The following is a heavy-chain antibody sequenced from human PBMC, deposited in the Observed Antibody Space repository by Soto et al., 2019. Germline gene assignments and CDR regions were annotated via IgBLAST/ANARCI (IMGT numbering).Heavy chain of an antibody. V-gene: IGHV3-23*01. J-gene: IGHJ4*02. D-gene: IGHD6-13*01. Sequence: GSLRLSCAASGFTFTDYALSWVRQAPGKGLEWVATISGIGGSTYLADSVKGRLSISRDNSKNTVSLLMNSLRAEDTAVYFCARGSSGYISSWYYFDYWGRGTMVTVSS. CDR1: GFTFTDYA. CDR2: ISGIGGST. CDR3: ARGSSGYISSWYYFDY.